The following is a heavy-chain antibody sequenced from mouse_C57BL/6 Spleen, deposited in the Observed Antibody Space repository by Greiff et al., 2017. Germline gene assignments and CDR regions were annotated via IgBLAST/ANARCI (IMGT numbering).Heavy chain of an antibody. Sequence: VQLKESGGDLVKPGGSLKLSCAASGFTFSSYGMSWVRQTPDKRLEWVATISSGGSSTYYPDSVKGRFTISRDNAKNTLYLQMSSLKSEDTAMYYGARHEYGSSLYWGQGTTLTVSS. D-gene: IGHD1-1*01. J-gene: IGHJ2*01. CDR3: ARHEYGSSLY. CDR1: GFTFSSYG. CDR2: ISSGGSST. V-gene: IGHV5-6*01.